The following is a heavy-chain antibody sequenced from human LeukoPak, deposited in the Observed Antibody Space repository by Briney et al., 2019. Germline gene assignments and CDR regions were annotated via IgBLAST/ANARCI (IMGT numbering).Heavy chain of an antibody. CDR3: ARGTTYYYDSSGYYSR. CDR1: GGTFSSYA. CDR2: IIPIFGTA. Sequence: GSSVKVSCKASGGTFSSYAISWVRQAPGQGLEWMGGIIPIFGTANYAQKFQGRVTITADESTSIAYMELSSLRSEDTAMYYCARGTTYYYDSSGYYSRWGQGTLVTVSS. V-gene: IGHV1-69*01. J-gene: IGHJ4*02. D-gene: IGHD3-22*01.